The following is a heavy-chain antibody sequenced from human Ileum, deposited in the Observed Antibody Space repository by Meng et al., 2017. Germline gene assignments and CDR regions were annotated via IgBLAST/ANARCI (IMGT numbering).Heavy chain of an antibody. D-gene: IGHD1-26*01. J-gene: IGHJ2*01. CDR2: IKPDGTSG. V-gene: IGHV3-74*01. CDR3: ARGVSDRYGYFDL. Sequence: LFESGVVLVTPGGSLRLSCTTSGFSFSDYWMHWVRQASGKGLVWVSRIKPDGTSGFYADSVRGRFTISRDNTGNTLYLQLNSLRDEDTAVYYCARGVSDRYGYFDLWGRGTLVTVSS. CDR1: GFSFSDYW.